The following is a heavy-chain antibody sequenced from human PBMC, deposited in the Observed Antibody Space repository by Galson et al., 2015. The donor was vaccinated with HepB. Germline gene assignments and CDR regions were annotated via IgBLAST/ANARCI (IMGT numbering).Heavy chain of an antibody. CDR1: GFTFSTYW. D-gene: IGHD6-19*01. J-gene: IGHJ4*02. CDR3: ARDVSPYFYNSGWDY. CDR2: IKQDGSEK. Sequence: SLRLSCAASGFTFSTYWMNWVRQAPGKGLEWVANIKQDGSEKYFVDSVKGRFTISRDNAKNSLYLQMNRLRAEDTAVYYCARDVSPYFYNSGWDYWGQGTLVTVSS. V-gene: IGHV3-7*04.